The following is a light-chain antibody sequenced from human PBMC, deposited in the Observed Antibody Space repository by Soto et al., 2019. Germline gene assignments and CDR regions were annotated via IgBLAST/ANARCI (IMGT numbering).Light chain of an antibody. Sequence: DIQMTQSPSTLSASVGDRVTITCRASQSISIWLAWYQQKPGRAPKFLIYKASDLENGVPSRFSGSGSGTEFALTISGLQPDDFATYYCQQYDSYPLTFGGGTKVDIK. CDR3: QQYDSYPLT. J-gene: IGKJ4*01. CDR1: QSISIW. V-gene: IGKV1-5*03. CDR2: KAS.